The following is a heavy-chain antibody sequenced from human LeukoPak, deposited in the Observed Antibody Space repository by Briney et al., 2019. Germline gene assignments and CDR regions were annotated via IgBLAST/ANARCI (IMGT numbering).Heavy chain of an antibody. CDR3: ARGGVAAKYYFEY. D-gene: IGHD3-10*01. V-gene: IGHV4-59*11. Sequence: SETLSLTCTVSGGSISPLYWGWIRRPPGKGLEFIGYIYYSGTTNYNPSLRSRVTLSVDTSKNQFSLKLSSVTAADTAVYYCARGGVAAKYYFEYWGPGTLVTLSS. CDR1: GGSISPLY. J-gene: IGHJ4*02. CDR2: IYYSGTT.